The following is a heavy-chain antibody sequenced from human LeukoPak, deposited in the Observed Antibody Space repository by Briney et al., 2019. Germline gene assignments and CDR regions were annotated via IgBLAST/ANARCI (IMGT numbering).Heavy chain of an antibody. Sequence: GGSLRLSCAASGFTFSSYGMHWVRQAPGKGLEWVAVISYDGSNKYYADSVEGRFTISRDNSKNTLYLQMNSLRAEDTAVYYCAKGVTMIVVVVDAFDIWGQGTMVTVSS. V-gene: IGHV3-30*18. D-gene: IGHD3-22*01. J-gene: IGHJ3*02. CDR2: ISYDGSNK. CDR3: AKGVTMIVVVVDAFDI. CDR1: GFTFSSYG.